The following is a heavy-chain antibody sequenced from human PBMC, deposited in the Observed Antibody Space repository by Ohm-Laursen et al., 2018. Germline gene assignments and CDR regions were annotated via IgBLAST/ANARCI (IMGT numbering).Heavy chain of an antibody. CDR2: IKYDGGEK. Sequence: SLRLSCAASGFTFTSYWISWVRQAPGKGLEWVANIKYDGGEKFYGDSGKGRFTISRDNAKNSVFLQMNSLRAEDTAVYYCARDAYRARYFDLWGRGTLVTVS. CDR1: GFTFTSYW. D-gene: IGHD3-16*01. J-gene: IGHJ2*01. V-gene: IGHV3-7*01. CDR3: ARDAYRARYFDL.